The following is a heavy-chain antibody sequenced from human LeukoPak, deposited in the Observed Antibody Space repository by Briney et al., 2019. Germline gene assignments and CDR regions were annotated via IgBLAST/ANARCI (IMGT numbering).Heavy chain of an antibody. CDR2: IYSGGST. J-gene: IGHJ4*02. D-gene: IGHD3-9*01. CDR3: ASSQKKYYYILTSYSYYFDY. CDR1: GFTVSSNY. V-gene: IGHV3-53*01. Sequence: GGSLRLSCAASGFTVSSNYMSWVRQAPGKGLEWVSVIYSGGSTYYADSVKGRFTISRDNSKNTLYLQMNSLRAEDTAVYYCASSQKKYYYILTSYSYYFDYWGQGTLVTVSS.